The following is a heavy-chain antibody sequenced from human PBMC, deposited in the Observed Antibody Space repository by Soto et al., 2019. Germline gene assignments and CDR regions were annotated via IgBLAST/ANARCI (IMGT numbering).Heavy chain of an antibody. Sequence: GASLKISCKGSGYTFTSYWIGWVRQKPGKGLEWMGIIYPGDSDTRYSPSFQGQVTISADKSISTAYLQWSSLRASDTAMYYCARHGSYSGWFYWGQGTLVTVSS. D-gene: IGHD6-19*01. V-gene: IGHV5-51*01. CDR1: GYTFTSYW. CDR3: ARHGSYSGWFY. CDR2: IYPGDSDT. J-gene: IGHJ4*02.